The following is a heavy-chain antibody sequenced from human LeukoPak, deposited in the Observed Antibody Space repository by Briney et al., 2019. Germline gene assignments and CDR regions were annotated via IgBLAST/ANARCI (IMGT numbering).Heavy chain of an antibody. J-gene: IGHJ4*02. D-gene: IGHD3-10*01. CDR2: INHSGST. Sequence: SETLSLTCAVYCGSFSGYYWSWIRQPPGQGLEWIGEINHSGSTNSNPSLKSRVTISADTSKSQFSLKLSSVTAADTAVYYCARSPREGYYGSGSYYNVGPQYFDYWGQGTLVTVSS. V-gene: IGHV4-34*01. CDR1: CGSFSGYY. CDR3: ARSPREGYYGSGSYYNVGPQYFDY.